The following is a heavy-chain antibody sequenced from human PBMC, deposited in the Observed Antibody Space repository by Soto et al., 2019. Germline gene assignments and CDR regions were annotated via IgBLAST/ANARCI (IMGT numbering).Heavy chain of an antibody. CDR1: GGSFSGYY. D-gene: IGHD2-15*01. J-gene: IGHJ6*02. Sequence: PSETLSLTCAVYGGSFSGYYWSWIRQPPGKGLEWIGEINHSGSTNYNPSLKSRVTISVDTSKNQFSLKLSSVTAADTAVYYCARGRCSGGSCYVPYYYGMDVWGQGTTVTVSS. V-gene: IGHV4-34*01. CDR3: ARGRCSGGSCYVPYYYGMDV. CDR2: INHSGST.